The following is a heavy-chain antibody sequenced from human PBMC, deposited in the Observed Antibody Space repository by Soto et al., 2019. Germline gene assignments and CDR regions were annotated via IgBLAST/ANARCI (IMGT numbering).Heavy chain of an antibody. CDR2: IKHDGSEE. V-gene: IGHV3-7*01. D-gene: IGHD5-12*01. CDR3: ARSGRDGYNP. J-gene: IGHJ5*02. CDR1: GFTFSNFW. Sequence: XVSLRLSCEASGFTFSNFWMTWVRQAPGKGLEWVANIKHDGSEENYLDSVKGRFTISRDNTKNLVYLQMNRLRAEDTAVYYCARSGRDGYNPWGQGTLVTVSS.